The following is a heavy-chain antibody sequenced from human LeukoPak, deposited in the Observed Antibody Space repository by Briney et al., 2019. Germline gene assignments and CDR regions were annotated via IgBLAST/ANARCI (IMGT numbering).Heavy chain of an antibody. D-gene: IGHD4-17*01. V-gene: IGHV3-66*01. CDR1: GFTVSSNY. CDR3: ARGPDYGDLYFDY. CDR2: IYSGGST. Sequence: PGGSLRLSCAASGFTVSSNYMSWVRQAPGKGLEWVSVIYSGGSTYYANSVKGRFTISRDNSKNTLYLQMNSLRAEDTAVYYCARGPDYGDLYFDYWGQGTLVTVSS. J-gene: IGHJ4*02.